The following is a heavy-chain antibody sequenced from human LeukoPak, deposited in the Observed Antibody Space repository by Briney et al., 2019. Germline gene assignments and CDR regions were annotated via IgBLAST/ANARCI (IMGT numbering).Heavy chain of an antibody. V-gene: IGHV3-23*01. J-gene: IGHJ3*02. D-gene: IGHD6-19*01. Sequence: SGGSLRLSCAASGFAFNNYAMSWVRQAPGKGLEWVSVISGSGGSTYYADSVKGRFTISRDNSKNTLYLQMNSLRAEDTAIYYCARQRLGPGRDAFDIWGQGTMVTVSS. CDR1: GFAFNNYA. CDR2: ISGSGGST. CDR3: ARQRLGPGRDAFDI.